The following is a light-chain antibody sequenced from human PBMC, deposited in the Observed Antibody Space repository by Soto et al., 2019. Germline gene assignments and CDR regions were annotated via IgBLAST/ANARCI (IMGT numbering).Light chain of an antibody. V-gene: IGKV3-11*01. CDR1: QSVSSY. Sequence: EIVLTQSPATLSLSPGERATLSCRASQSVSSYLAWYQQKSGQAPRLLIYDASNRDTGIPARFSGSGSGTDFTLTIRSLEPEDFAVYYCQQHSNWPPWTFGQGTKVEIK. J-gene: IGKJ1*01. CDR3: QQHSNWPPWT. CDR2: DAS.